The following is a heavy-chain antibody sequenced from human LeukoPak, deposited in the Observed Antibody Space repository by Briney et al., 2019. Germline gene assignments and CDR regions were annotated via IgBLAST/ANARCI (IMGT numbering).Heavy chain of an antibody. J-gene: IGHJ6*03. CDR2: IYHSGST. Sequence: SQTLSLTCTVSGGSISSGGYYWSWIRQPPGKGLEWLGYIYHSGSTNYNPSLKSRVTISVDTSKNQFSLKLSSVTAADTAVYYCARRGYYYYYYMDVWGKGTTVTVSS. D-gene: IGHD3-10*01. V-gene: IGHV4-30-2*01. CDR3: ARRGYYYYYYMDV. CDR1: GGSISSGGYY.